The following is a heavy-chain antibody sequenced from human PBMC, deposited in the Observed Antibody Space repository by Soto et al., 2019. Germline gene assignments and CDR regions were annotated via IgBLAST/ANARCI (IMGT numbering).Heavy chain of an antibody. Sequence: QVQLVESGGGVVQPGRSLRLSCAASGFTFSSYGMHWVRQAPGKGLEWVAVIWYDGSNKYYADSVKGRFTISRDNSKNTLYLQMNSLRAEDTAVYYCASERGIAARSGLDYWGQGTLVTVSS. CDR3: ASERGIAARSGLDY. D-gene: IGHD6-6*01. J-gene: IGHJ4*02. CDR1: GFTFSSYG. CDR2: IWYDGSNK. V-gene: IGHV3-33*01.